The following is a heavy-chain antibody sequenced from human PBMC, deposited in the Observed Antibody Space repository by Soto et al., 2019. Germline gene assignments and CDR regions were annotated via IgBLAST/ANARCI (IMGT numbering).Heavy chain of an antibody. CDR3: ARDTMVRGVIRYYYGMDV. D-gene: IGHD3-10*01. V-gene: IGHV4-30-4*01. CDR2: IYYSGST. J-gene: IGHJ6*02. CDR1: GDSISSGDYY. Sequence: SETLSLTCTVSGDSISSGDYYWSWIRQPPGKGLEWIGYIYYSGSTYYNPSLKSRVTISVDTSKNQFSLKLSSVTAADTAVYYCARDTMVRGVIRYYYGMDVWGQGTTVTVSS.